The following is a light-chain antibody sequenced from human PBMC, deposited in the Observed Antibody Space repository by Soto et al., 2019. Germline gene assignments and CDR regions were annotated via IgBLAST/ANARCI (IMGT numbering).Light chain of an antibody. CDR2: GAP. J-gene: IGKJ1*01. V-gene: IGKV3-20*01. CDR1: QSVSSNY. Sequence: EIVLTQSPGTLSLSPGERATLSCRASQSVSSNYLAWYQQKPGQAPMPLIYGAPSRATGIPDRFSGSGAGTDFTLTISRLEPKDFAVYYCQQYGSSPWTFGQGTKVEIK. CDR3: QQYGSSPWT.